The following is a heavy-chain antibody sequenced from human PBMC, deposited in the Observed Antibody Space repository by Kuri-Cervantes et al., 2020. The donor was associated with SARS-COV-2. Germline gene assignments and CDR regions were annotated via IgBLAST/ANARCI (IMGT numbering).Heavy chain of an antibody. V-gene: IGHV3-53*01. J-gene: IGHJ6*03. CDR2: IYSGGST. D-gene: IGHD4-17*01. CDR3: AKAVTRWFYYYYYMDV. Sequence: ETLSLTCAASGFTVSSNYMSWVRQAPGKGLEWVSVIYSGGSTYYADSVKGRFTISGDNSKNTLYLQMNSLRAEDTAVYYCAKAVTRWFYYYYYMDVWGKGTTVTVSS. CDR1: GFTVSSNY.